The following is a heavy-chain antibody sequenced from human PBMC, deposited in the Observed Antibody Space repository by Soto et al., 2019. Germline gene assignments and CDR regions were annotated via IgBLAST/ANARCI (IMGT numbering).Heavy chain of an antibody. Sequence: SETLFLTCTVSGGSISSYYWSWIRQPAGKGLEWIGRIYTSGSTNYNPSLKGRVTMSVDTSKNQFSLKLSSVTAADTAVYYCARTTPHTIFSYYYYGMDVWGQGTTVTVSS. CDR3: ARTTPHTIFSYYYYGMDV. CDR2: IYTSGST. D-gene: IGHD3-3*01. J-gene: IGHJ6*02. V-gene: IGHV4-4*07. CDR1: GGSISSYY.